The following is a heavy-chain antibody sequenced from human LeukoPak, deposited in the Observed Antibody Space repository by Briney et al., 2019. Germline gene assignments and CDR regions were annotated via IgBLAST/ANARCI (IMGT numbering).Heavy chain of an antibody. J-gene: IGHJ4*02. CDR1: GFTFNNYG. D-gene: IGHD7-27*01. CDR2: IRYDGSNK. Sequence: PGGSLRLSCAASGFTFNNYGMRWVRQAPGKGLEWVAVIRYDGSNKYYADSVKGRFTISRDNSKNTLYLQMNSLRAEDTAVYYCAKGKGQNWDPFDYWGQGTLVTVSS. V-gene: IGHV3-33*06. CDR3: AKGKGQNWDPFDY.